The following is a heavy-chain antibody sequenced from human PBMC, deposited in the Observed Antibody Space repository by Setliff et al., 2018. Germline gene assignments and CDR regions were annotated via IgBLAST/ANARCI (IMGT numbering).Heavy chain of an antibody. CDR3: AAIGLDTALITGVLFDF. CDR1: GYTFTGYY. V-gene: IGHV1-2*04. Sequence: GASVKVSCKASGYTFTGYYMHWVRQAPGQGLEWMGWINPDSGGTNYAQKFQGWVTMTRDTSISTAHMELSSLRSEDTAVYYCAAIGLDTALITGVLFDFWGQGTLVTVS. D-gene: IGHD5-18*01. CDR2: INPDSGGT. J-gene: IGHJ4*02.